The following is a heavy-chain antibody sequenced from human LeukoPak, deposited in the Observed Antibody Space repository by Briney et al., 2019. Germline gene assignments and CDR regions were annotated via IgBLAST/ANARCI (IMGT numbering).Heavy chain of an antibody. V-gene: IGHV4-39*07. CDR3: ARAGDDAEGGGYFDY. J-gene: IGHJ4*02. D-gene: IGHD2-21*02. Sequence: SETLSLTCTVSGGSISSSSYYWGWIRQPPGKGLEWIGSIYYSGSTYYNPSLKSRVTISVDTSKNQFSLKLSSVTAADTAVYYCARAGDDAEGGGYFDYWGQGTLVTVSS. CDR1: GGSISSSSYY. CDR2: IYYSGST.